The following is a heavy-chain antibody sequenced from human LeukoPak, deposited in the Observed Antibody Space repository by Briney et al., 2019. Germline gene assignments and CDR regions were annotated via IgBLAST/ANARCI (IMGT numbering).Heavy chain of an antibody. Sequence: GGSLRLSCAASGFTFSSYGMHWVRQAPGKGLEWVAFIRYDGSNKYYADSVKGRFTISRDNSKNTLYLQMNSLRAEDTAVYYCATEVVVVPAAIRARRVDYWGQGTLVTVSS. CDR1: GFTFSSYG. J-gene: IGHJ4*02. CDR3: ATEVVVVPAAIRARRVDY. CDR2: IRYDGSNK. V-gene: IGHV3-30*02. D-gene: IGHD2-2*01.